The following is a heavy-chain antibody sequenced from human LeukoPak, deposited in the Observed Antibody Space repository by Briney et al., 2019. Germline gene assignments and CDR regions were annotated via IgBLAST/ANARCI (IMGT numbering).Heavy chain of an antibody. V-gene: IGHV3-23*01. Sequence: PGGSLRLSCAASGLTFSDYDMSWFRQAPGKGLEWVSGITSGFTPHYADSVKGRFTISRDNSKNTFHLQLNSLRAEDTAVYYCAKDYSESRVADVFFEYWGQGTLVTVSS. CDR1: GLTFSDYD. D-gene: IGHD2-15*01. J-gene: IGHJ4*02. CDR3: AKDYSESRVADVFFEY. CDR2: ITSGFTP.